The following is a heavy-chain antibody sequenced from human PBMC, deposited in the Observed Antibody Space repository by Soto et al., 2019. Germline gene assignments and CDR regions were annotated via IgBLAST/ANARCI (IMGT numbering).Heavy chain of an antibody. CDR2: ISGSGGST. J-gene: IGHJ6*02. CDR3: ARRTSLGYDYYGMDV. CDR1: GFTFSSYA. Sequence: GGSLRLSCAASGFTFSSYAMSWVRQAPGKGLEWVSAISGSGGSTYYADSVKGRFTISRDNSKNTLYLQMNSLRAEDTAVYYCARRTSLGYDYYGMDVWGQGTTVTVSS. V-gene: IGHV3-23*01.